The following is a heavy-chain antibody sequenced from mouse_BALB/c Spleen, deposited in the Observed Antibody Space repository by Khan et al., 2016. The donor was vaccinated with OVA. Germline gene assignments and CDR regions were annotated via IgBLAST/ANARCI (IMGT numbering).Heavy chain of an antibody. Sequence: QIQLVQSGPELKKPGEPVKISCKASGYTFTKNGMNWAKQAPGKGLKWMGWINTYSGEPTYADDFKGRFAFSLETSANTAYLQINNLKNEDTATYFCARVGFSGTMDYWGQGTSVTVSS. CDR3: ARVGFSGTMDY. J-gene: IGHJ4*01. CDR2: INTYSGEP. V-gene: IGHV9-3-1*01. CDR1: GYTFTKNG.